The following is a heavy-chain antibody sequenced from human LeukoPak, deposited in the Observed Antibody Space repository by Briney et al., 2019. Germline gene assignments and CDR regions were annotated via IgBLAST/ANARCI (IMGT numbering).Heavy chain of an antibody. CDR2: IYPGDSDT. J-gene: IGHJ4*02. CDR1: GYSFTSYW. CDR3: ARPYYYDSGQYYFHY. D-gene: IGHD3-10*01. Sequence: GESLKISCKGSGYSFTSYWIGWVRQMPRKGLEWMAIIYPGDSDTRYSPSFQGQVTISADKSISTAYLQWSSLKASDTAMYYCARPYYYDSGQYYFHYWGQGTLVTVSS. V-gene: IGHV5-51*01.